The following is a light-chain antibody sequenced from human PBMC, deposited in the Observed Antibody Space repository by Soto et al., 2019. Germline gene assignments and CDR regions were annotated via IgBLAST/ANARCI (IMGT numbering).Light chain of an antibody. CDR2: KAS. CDR1: QSISTW. V-gene: IGKV1-5*03. Sequence: DIQMTQSPSTLSASVGDRVTITCRASQSISTWLAWYQQKPGKAPKLLIYKASSLGSGGPSRFNGSGSGTEVTLTISSLQHDDSATYYCHQYNSDLGITFGPGTKVDIK. J-gene: IGKJ3*01. CDR3: HQYNSDLGIT.